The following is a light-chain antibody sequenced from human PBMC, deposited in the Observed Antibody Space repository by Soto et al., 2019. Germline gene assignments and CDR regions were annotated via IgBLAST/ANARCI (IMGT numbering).Light chain of an antibody. CDR3: QQYGASPFT. V-gene: IGKV3-20*01. J-gene: IGKJ3*01. CDR2: GVS. Sequence: EIVLTQSPGTLSLSPGKRATLSCRASQSVSSSYLAWYQQKPGQAPRLLIHGVSSRATGIPDRFSGSGSGTDFTLTISRLEPEDFAVYYCQQYGASPFTFGPGTRVEI. CDR1: QSVSSSY.